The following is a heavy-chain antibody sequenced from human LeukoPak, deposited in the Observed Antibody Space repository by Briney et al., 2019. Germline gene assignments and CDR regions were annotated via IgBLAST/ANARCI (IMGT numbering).Heavy chain of an antibody. CDR3: ARHNLPLHWFDP. J-gene: IGHJ5*02. Sequence: GESLKTSWKGPGYSFTHYWIGWVRPIPGKGLEWMGIIYPGDSDTRYSPSFQGQVTISADKSISTAYLQWSSLKASDTAMYYCARHNLPLHWFDPWGQGTLVTVSS. CDR2: IYPGDSDT. V-gene: IGHV5-51*01. CDR1: GYSFTHYW.